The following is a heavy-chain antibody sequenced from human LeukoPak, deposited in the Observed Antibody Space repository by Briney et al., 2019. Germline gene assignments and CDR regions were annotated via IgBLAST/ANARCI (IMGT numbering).Heavy chain of an antibody. D-gene: IGHD6-13*01. Sequence: ASVKVSCKASGYTFTSYGISWVRQAPGQGLEWMGWISTYNGNTDYAQKLQDRVTMTTDTSTSTAYMELRSLRSDDTGVYYCAGADSGSWDFGRGAQGTLVTVSS. CDR2: ISTYNGNT. J-gene: IGHJ4*02. CDR3: AGADSGSWDFGR. CDR1: GYTFTSYG. V-gene: IGHV1-18*01.